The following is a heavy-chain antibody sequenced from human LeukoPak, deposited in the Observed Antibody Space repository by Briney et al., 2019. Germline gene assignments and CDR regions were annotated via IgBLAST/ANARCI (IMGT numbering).Heavy chain of an antibody. CDR3: AKGGVVGAFDY. D-gene: IGHD1-26*01. Sequence: GGSLRLSCAASGFTFSSYGMHWVRQAPGKGLEWVAVISYDGSNKYYADSVKGRLTISRDNSKNTLYLQMNSLRAEDTAVYYCAKGGVVGAFDYWGQGTLVTVSS. CDR2: ISYDGSNK. V-gene: IGHV3-30*18. CDR1: GFTFSSYG. J-gene: IGHJ4*02.